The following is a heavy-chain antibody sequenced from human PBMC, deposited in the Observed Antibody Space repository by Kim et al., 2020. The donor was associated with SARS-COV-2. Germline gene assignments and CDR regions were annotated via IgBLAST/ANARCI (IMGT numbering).Heavy chain of an antibody. J-gene: IGHJ3*02. CDR2: ISGSGGST. V-gene: IGHV3-23*01. D-gene: IGHD1-26*01. CDR1: GFTFGNYI. CDR3: AKGAGAGFRDAFDI. Sequence: GGSLRLSCAASGFTFGNYIMNWVRQAPGKGLEWVASISGSGGSTWDADYVKGRFTVSRDNSKNIMFLRMNSLRVEDTAVYYCAKGAGAGFRDAFDIWGQG.